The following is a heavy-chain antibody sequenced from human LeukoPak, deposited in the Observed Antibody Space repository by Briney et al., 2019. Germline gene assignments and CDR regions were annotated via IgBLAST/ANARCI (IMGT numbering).Heavy chain of an antibody. Sequence: GGSLRLSCAASGFTFSDYGMYWVRQAPGKGLEWVAVISYDGSNKYYADSVKGRFTISRDNSKNTLYLQMNSLRAEDTAVYYCAKDWGRGYSYGSHAFDIWGQGTMVTVSS. CDR1: GFTFSDYG. D-gene: IGHD5-18*01. CDR2: ISYDGSNK. J-gene: IGHJ3*02. V-gene: IGHV3-30*18. CDR3: AKDWGRGYSYGSHAFDI.